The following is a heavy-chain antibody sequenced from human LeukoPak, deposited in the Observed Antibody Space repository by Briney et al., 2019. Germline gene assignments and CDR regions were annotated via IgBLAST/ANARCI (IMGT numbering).Heavy chain of an antibody. J-gene: IGHJ4*02. CDR3: ASRVVPAAFGL. CDR2: IYHTGST. D-gene: IGHD2-2*01. Sequence: PSGTLSLTCAVSGGSISTSNWWSWVRQPPGKGLEWIGEIYHTGSTNYNPSLRSRVAISVDTSKNQFSLRLTSVTAADTAVYYCASRVVPAAFGLWGQGTLVTVSS. CDR1: GGSISTSNW. V-gene: IGHV4-4*02.